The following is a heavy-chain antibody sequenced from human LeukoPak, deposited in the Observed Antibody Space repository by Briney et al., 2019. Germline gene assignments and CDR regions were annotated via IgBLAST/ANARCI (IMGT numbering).Heavy chain of an antibody. J-gene: IGHJ4*02. Sequence: GRSLRLSCAASGFTFSSYGMHWVRQAPGRGLEWVAVISYDGSNRYYADSVKGRFTISRDNSKNTLYLQMNSLRAEDTAVYYCAKDPGPFDYWGQGTLVTVSS. V-gene: IGHV3-30*18. CDR2: ISYDGSNR. CDR1: GFTFSSYG. CDR3: AKDPGPFDY.